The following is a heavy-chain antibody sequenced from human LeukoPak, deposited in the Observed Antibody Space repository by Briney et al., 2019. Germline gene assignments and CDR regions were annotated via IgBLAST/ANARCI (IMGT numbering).Heavy chain of an antibody. D-gene: IGHD2-2*01. J-gene: IGHJ4*02. CDR2: IYTSGST. CDR1: GGSISSGSYY. CDR3: ARGPQPPLGVPAVTYFDY. V-gene: IGHV4-61*02. Sequence: SQTLSLTCTVSGGSISSGSYYWSWIRQPAGKGLEWIGRIYTSGSTNYNPSLKSRVTISVDTSKNQFSLKLSSVTAADTAVYYCARGPQPPLGVPAVTYFDYWGQGTLVTVSS.